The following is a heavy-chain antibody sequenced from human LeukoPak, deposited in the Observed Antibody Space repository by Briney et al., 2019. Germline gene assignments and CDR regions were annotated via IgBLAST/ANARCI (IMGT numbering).Heavy chain of an antibody. V-gene: IGHV3-48*01. Sequence: GGSLRLSCAASGFTFSTYSMKWVRQAPGKGLEWVSYISSSSGTIYYADSVKGRFTISRDNSKNTLYLQMNSLRAEDTAVYYCAREGSSGWYEFWFDPWGQGTLVTVSS. J-gene: IGHJ5*02. CDR1: GFTFSTYS. CDR3: AREGSSGWYEFWFDP. CDR2: ISSSSGTI. D-gene: IGHD6-19*01.